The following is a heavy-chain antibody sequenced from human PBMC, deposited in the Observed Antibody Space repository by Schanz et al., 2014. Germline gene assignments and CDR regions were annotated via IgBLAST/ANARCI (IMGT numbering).Heavy chain of an antibody. D-gene: IGHD2-2*01. Sequence: EVQLLESGGGLVQPGGSLRISCAASGFTFSGYAMSWVRQAPGKGLEWVALVWSDGNTKYYVDSVKGRFTISRDNFKNTLFLQMNSLRAEDTAVYYCAKVAPAATYLDSWGLGTLVTVSS. J-gene: IGHJ4*02. V-gene: IGHV3-23*03. CDR1: GFTFSGYA. CDR3: AKVAPAATYLDS. CDR2: VWSDGNTK.